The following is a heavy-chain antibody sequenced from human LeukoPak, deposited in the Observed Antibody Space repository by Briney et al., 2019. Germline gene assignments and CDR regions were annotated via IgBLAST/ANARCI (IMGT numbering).Heavy chain of an antibody. CDR2: IIPIFGTA. CDR3: ARGRQADYDYVWGSYRQFDY. D-gene: IGHD3-16*02. CDR1: GGTFSSYA. V-gene: IGHV1-69*05. Sequence: GASVKVSCKASGGTFSSYAISWVRQAPGQGLEWMGGIIPIFGTANYAQKFQGRVTITRNTSISTAYMELSSLRSEDAAVYYCARGRQADYDYVWGSYRQFDYWGQGTLVTVSS. J-gene: IGHJ4*02.